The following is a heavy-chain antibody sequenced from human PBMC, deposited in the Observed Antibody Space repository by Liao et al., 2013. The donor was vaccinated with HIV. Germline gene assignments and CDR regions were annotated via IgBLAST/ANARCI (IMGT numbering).Heavy chain of an antibody. D-gene: IGHD5-24*01. V-gene: IGHV4-4*07. CDR1: GGSISGDF. CDR3: ARGRDGYYPFDY. Sequence: QVQLQESGPGLVKPSETLSLTCTVSGGSISGDFWSWIRQPAGKGLEWIGRMYASGSTNYNPSLKSRVTMSIDTSNNQFSLKLSSVTAADTAVYYCARGRDGYYPFDYWGQGTLVTVSS. J-gene: IGHJ4*03. CDR2: MYASGST.